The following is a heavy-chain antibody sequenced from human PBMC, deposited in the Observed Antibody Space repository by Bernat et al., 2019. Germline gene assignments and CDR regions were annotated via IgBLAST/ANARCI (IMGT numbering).Heavy chain of an antibody. D-gene: IGHD4-17*01. CDR2: IKSKTDGGTT. V-gene: IGHV3-15*01. J-gene: IGHJ4*02. Sequence: EVQLVESGGGLVKPGGSLRLSCAASGFTFSNAWMSWVRQAPGKGLEWVGRIKSKTDGGTTDYAAPVKGRFTISRDDSKNTLYLQMNSLKTEDTAVYYCTTTGYGDQYQYDYWGQGTLVTVSS. CDR3: TTTGYGDQYQYDY. CDR1: GFTFSNAW.